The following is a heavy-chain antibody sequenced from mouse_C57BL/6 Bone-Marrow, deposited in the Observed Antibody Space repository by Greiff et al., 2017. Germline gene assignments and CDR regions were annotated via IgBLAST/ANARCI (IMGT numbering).Heavy chain of an antibody. Sequence: EVKLMESGAELVRPGASVKLSCTASGFNIKDDYMHWVKQRPEHGLEWIGWIDPENGDTEYASKFQGKATIKADTSSNTAYLQLSSLTSEDTAVYYCTTDGYLYAMDYWGQGTSGTVSS. D-gene: IGHD2-2*01. J-gene: IGHJ4*01. CDR2: IDPENGDT. CDR1: GFNIKDDY. CDR3: TTDGYLYAMDY. V-gene: IGHV14-4*01.